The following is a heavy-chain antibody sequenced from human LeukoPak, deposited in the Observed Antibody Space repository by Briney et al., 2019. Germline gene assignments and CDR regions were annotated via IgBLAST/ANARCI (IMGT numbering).Heavy chain of an antibody. Sequence: GGSLRLSCAASGFTFSSYAMSWVRQAPGKGLEWVSAISGSVGSTYYADSVKGRFTISRDNSKNTLYLQMNSLRAEDTAVYYCATMVTSPTYYYDSSGYEDYWGQGTLVTVSS. D-gene: IGHD3-22*01. CDR3: ATMVTSPTYYYDSSGYEDY. CDR2: ISGSVGST. V-gene: IGHV3-23*01. J-gene: IGHJ4*02. CDR1: GFTFSSYA.